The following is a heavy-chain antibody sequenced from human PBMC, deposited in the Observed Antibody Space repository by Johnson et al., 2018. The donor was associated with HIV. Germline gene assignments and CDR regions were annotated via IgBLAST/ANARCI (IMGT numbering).Heavy chain of an antibody. J-gene: IGHJ3*02. Sequence: QVQLVESGGGVVQPGRSLRLSCAASGFTFSSHPMHWVRQAPGKGLEWVAVIYSGGSTYYADSVKGRFTISRDNAKNSLYLDMNSLRVEDTALYYCVRGGKYCGDDCHLGVDAFDIWGQGTMVTVSS. CDR2: IYSGGST. CDR3: VRGGKYCGDDCHLGVDAFDI. V-gene: IGHV3-NL1*01. D-gene: IGHD2-21*02. CDR1: GFTFSSHP.